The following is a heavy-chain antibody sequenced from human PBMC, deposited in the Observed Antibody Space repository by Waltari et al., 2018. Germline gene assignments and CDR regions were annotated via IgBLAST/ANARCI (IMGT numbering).Heavy chain of an antibody. D-gene: IGHD3-22*01. CDR2: ISYDGSNK. V-gene: IGHV3-30*03. CDR3: ARHPYDSSGYFDY. J-gene: IGHJ4*02. Sequence: QVQLVESGGGVVQPGRSLRLSCAASGFTFSSYGMHCVRQAPGKGLEWVAVISYDGSNKYYADSVKGRFTISRDNSKNTLYLQMNSLRAEDTAVYYCARHPYDSSGYFDYWGQGTLVTVSS. CDR1: GFTFSSYG.